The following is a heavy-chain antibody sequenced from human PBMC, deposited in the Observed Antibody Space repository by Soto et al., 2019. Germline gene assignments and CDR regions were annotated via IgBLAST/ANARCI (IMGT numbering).Heavy chain of an antibody. CDR1: GFTFSSYE. J-gene: IGHJ3*02. Sequence: LRLSCAASGFTFSSYEMNWVRQAPGKGLEWVSYISSSGSTIYYADSVKGRFTISRDNAKNSLYLQMNSLRAEDTAVYYCARDPRSITIFGVVIGGDAFDIWGQGTMVTVSS. CDR2: ISSSGSTI. V-gene: IGHV3-48*03. D-gene: IGHD3-3*01. CDR3: ARDPRSITIFGVVIGGDAFDI.